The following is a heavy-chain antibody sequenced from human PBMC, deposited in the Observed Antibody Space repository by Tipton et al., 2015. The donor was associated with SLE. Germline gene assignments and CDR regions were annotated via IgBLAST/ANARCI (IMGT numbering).Heavy chain of an antibody. D-gene: IGHD6-19*01. CDR1: GFTFSTYW. CDR2: INSEGSST. Sequence: GSLRLSCEAFGFTFSTYWMHWVRQAPGKGLMWVSRINSEGSSTSYADSVKGRFTISRDNAKNTLYLQMNSLRAEDTAVYYCARVGSGWYLDYWGQGTLLTVSS. V-gene: IGHV3-74*01. J-gene: IGHJ4*02. CDR3: ARVGSGWYLDY.